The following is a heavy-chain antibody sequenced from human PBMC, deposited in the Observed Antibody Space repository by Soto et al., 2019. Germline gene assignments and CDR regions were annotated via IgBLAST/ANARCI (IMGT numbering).Heavy chain of an antibody. V-gene: IGHV1-69*01. CDR1: GGTFSSYA. Sequence: QVQLVQSGAEVKKPGSSVKVSCKASGGTFSSYAISWVRQAPGQGLEWMGGIIPIFGTANYAQKFQGRVTITADESTSTAYRERISLRSEDTAVYYCARGTTMIVVVRGGWFDPWGQGTLVTVSS. CDR2: IIPIFGTA. CDR3: ARGTTMIVVVRGGWFDP. J-gene: IGHJ5*02. D-gene: IGHD3-22*01.